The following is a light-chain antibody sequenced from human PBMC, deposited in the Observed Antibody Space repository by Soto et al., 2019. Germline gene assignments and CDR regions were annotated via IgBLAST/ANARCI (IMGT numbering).Light chain of an antibody. CDR3: QQYGSLSWT. J-gene: IGKJ1*01. CDR2: GAS. CDR1: QSVSSNY. V-gene: IGKV3-20*01. Sequence: DIVLTQSPGTLSLSPGERATLSCRASQSVSSNYLAWYQQKPGQAPRLPIYGASTRATGVPDRFSGSGSGTDFTLTISRLEPEDFAVYHCQQYGSLSWTFGQGTKV.